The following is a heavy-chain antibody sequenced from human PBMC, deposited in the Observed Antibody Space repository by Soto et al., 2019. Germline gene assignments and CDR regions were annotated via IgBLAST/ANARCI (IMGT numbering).Heavy chain of an antibody. J-gene: IGHJ6*02. CDR3: VRPRDGYQYYYGMDV. D-gene: IGHD2-21*01. V-gene: IGHV5-51*01. CDR2: IYPGDSDT. CDR1: GYSFTSYW. Sequence: GESLKISCKGSGYSFTSYWIGWVRQMPGKGLEWMGIIYPGDSDTRYSPSFQGQVTISADKSISTAYLQWNSLKASDTAMYYCVRPRDGYQYYYGMDVCGQGTTFSVSS.